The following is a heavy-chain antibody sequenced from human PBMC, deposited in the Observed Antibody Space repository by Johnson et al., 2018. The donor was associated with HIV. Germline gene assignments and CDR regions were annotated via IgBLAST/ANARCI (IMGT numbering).Heavy chain of an antibody. CDR1: GFTFSSYG. CDR2: IRYDGSNK. J-gene: IGHJ3*02. V-gene: IGHV3-30*02. D-gene: IGHD2-15*01. CDR3: ARDVRVVVAATDAFDI. Sequence: QVQLVESGGGVVQPGGSLRLSCAASGFTFSSYGMHWVRQAPGKGLEWVAFIRYDGSNKYYVDSVKGRFTVSRDDSKNSLYLQMNSLRAEDTAVYYCARDVRVVVAATDAFDIWGQGTMVTVSS.